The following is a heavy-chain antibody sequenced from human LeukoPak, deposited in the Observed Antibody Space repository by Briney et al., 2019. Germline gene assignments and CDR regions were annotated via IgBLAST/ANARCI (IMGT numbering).Heavy chain of an antibody. J-gene: IGHJ6*03. CDR2: ISAYNGNT. CDR1: GYTFTSYG. Sequence: PGASVKVSCKASGYTFTSYGISWVRQAPGQGLEWMGWISAYNGNTNYAQKLQGRVIMTTDTSTSTAYMELRSLRSDDTAVYYCARDSGTAMVKGYYYYYYMDVWGKGTTVTVSS. D-gene: IGHD5-18*01. CDR3: ARDSGTAMVKGYYYYYYMDV. V-gene: IGHV1-18*01.